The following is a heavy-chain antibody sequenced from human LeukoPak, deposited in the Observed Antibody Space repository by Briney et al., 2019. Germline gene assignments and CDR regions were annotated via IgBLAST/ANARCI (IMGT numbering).Heavy chain of an antibody. V-gene: IGHV3-48*04. Sequence: GSLRLSWAASGFTFSYFSMDWVRQAPGKGLGWVSYICGSSSSIKYAHSVKGRFSIATDNAKNTLYLQMNSLRTEDTAVYYCARDYDRSGYYIDLDYWGQGTLVTVSS. CDR1: GFTFSYFS. J-gene: IGHJ4*02. D-gene: IGHD3-22*01. CDR2: ICGSSSSI. CDR3: ARDYDRSGYYIDLDY.